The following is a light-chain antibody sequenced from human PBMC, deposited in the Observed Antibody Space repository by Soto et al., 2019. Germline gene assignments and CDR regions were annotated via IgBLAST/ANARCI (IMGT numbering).Light chain of an antibody. V-gene: IGKV1-12*01. CDR2: DAS. CDR1: QNIWRL. J-gene: IGKJ5*01. CDR3: QQRSNWPPIT. Sequence: DIQMTQSPSSVSASVGDRVTITCRASQNIWRLLAWYQQKPGKAPELLIYDASSLQSGVPPRFSGSGSGTDFTLTISSLEPEDFAVYYCQQRSNWPPITFGQGKRLEIK.